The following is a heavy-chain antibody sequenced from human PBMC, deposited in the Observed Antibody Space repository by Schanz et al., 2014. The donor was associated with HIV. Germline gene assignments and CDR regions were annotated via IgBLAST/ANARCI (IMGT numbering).Heavy chain of an antibody. CDR2: IKDDGSEK. V-gene: IGHV3-7*01. CDR3: ARVGGDYDFWRFYVEPYSMDV. J-gene: IGHJ6*02. D-gene: IGHD3-3*01. Sequence: EVQVVESGGGLVQPGGSLRLSCEAYGFSLSHYWMSWVRQAPGKGPQWVANIKDDGSEKFYADSVKGRFNISRDNAENLLYLQMNKLRAEDTGVYYCARVGGDYDFWRFYVEPYSMDVWGQGTTVIV. CDR1: GFSLSHYW.